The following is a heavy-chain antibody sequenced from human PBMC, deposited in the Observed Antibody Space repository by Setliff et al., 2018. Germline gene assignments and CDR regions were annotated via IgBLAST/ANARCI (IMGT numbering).Heavy chain of an antibody. J-gene: IGHJ3*02. CDR2: THTDGITI. CDR1: GFTFRTYE. CDR3: ARRWNFGPYGSGIHDAFDM. V-gene: IGHV3-48*03. Sequence: GGSLRLSCEASGFTFRTYEMIWVRQAPGKGLERVSKTHTDGITIYSDSVRGRFTISRDSAKNSLHLQMTSLSAEDTAVYYCARRWNFGPYGSGIHDAFDMWGQGTMVTVSS. D-gene: IGHD3-10*01.